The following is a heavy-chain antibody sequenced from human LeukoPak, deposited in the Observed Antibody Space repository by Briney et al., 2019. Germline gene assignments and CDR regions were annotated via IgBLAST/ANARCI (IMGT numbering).Heavy chain of an antibody. J-gene: IGHJ4*02. D-gene: IGHD3-10*01. CDR1: GFTFNSCD. CDR2: IWHDGSKK. Sequence: PGGSLRLSCAASGFTFNSCDMHWVRQAPGKGLEWVELIWHDGSKKYYADSVKGRFTISRDNSKNLLYLQMNSLRVEDTAVYYCARDLAADASDWGQGTLVTVSS. V-gene: IGHV3-33*01. CDR3: ARDLAADASD.